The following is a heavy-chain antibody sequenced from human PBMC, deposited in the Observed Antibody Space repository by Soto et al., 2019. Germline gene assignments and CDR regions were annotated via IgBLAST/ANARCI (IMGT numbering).Heavy chain of an antibody. CDR3: ATRYGGTLAY. CDR1: GGSISSYY. V-gene: IGHV4-59*08. J-gene: IGHJ4*02. Sequence: QVQLQESGPGLVKPSETLSLTCTVSGGSISSYYWSWIRQPPGKGLEWIGYIYYSGSTNYNPSLTIRVTTPVATPNTHFSLQLSSVPAADTAVYSCATRYGGTLAYWGQGTLVTVSS. CDR2: IYYSGST. D-gene: IGHD4-17*01.